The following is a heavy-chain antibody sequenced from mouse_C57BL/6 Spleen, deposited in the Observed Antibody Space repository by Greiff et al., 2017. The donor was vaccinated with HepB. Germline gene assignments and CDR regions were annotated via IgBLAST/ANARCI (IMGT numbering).Heavy chain of an antibody. CDR2: IDPENGDT. Sequence: EVQLQESGAELVRPGASVKLSCTASGFNIKDDYMHWVKQRPEQGLEWIGWIDPENGDTEYASKFQGKATITADTSSNRAYLQLSSLTSEDTAVYYCTTNSLWYFDVWGTGTTVTVSS. CDR3: TTNSLWYFDV. V-gene: IGHV14-4*01. CDR1: GFNIKDDY. D-gene: IGHD6-1*01. J-gene: IGHJ1*03.